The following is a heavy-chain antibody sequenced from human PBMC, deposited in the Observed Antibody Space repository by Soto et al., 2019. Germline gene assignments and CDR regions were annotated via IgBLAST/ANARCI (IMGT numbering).Heavy chain of an antibody. V-gene: IGHV4-34*01. CDR3: ARARSYGPRNFDY. CDR1: GGSLSGYY. CDR2: INHSGST. Sequence: SETLSLTCAVYGGSLSGYYWSRIRQPPGKGLEWMGEINHSGSTNYNPSLKGRVTISVDTSKNQFSLKLSSVTAADTAVYYCARARSYGPRNFDYWGQGTLFAVSS. J-gene: IGHJ4*02. D-gene: IGHD5-18*01.